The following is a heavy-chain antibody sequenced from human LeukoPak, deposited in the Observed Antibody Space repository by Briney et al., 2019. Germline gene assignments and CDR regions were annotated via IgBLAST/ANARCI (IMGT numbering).Heavy chain of an antibody. D-gene: IGHD5-24*01. CDR2: ISGGSGTI. CDR1: GFTFSIYG. J-gene: IGHJ4*02. CDR3: ATSRDNFDY. V-gene: IGHV3-48*04. Sequence: GGSLRLSCAASGFTFSIYGMNWIPQAPGKGLEWLSYISGGSGTIYYADSVRGRFTISRDNADNSLYLHLSSLRAEDTAIYYCATSRDNFDYWGQGTLVTVSS.